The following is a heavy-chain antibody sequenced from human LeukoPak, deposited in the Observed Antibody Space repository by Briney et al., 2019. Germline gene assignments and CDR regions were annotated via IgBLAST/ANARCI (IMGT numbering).Heavy chain of an antibody. D-gene: IGHD6-19*01. CDR3: AKPVAGGVVN. CDR1: GFTFSRYG. J-gene: IGHJ4*02. V-gene: IGHV3-30*18. Sequence: GGSLRLSCAASGFTFSRYGMHWVRQAPGKGLEWVAVISYDGSNKYYADSVKGRVTISRDNCKNTLYLQMNSLRAEDTAVYYCAKPVAGGVVNWGQGTLVTVSS. CDR2: ISYDGSNK.